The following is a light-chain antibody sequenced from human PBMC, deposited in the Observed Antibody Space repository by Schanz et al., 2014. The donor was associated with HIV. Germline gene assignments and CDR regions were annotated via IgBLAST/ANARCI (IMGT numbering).Light chain of an antibody. Sequence: QSALTQPASVSGSPGQSITISCTGTSSDVGSYNLVSWYQQHPGKAPKLMIYEGSKRPSGVSNRFSGSKSGNTASLTISGLHDEDEADYYCCSYAGSSTPVVFGGGTKLTVL. CDR1: SSDVGSYNL. CDR2: EGS. CDR3: CSYAGSSTPVV. J-gene: IGLJ2*01. V-gene: IGLV2-23*01.